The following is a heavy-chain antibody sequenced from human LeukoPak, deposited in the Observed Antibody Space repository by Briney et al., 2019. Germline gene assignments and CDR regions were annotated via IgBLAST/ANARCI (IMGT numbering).Heavy chain of an antibody. CDR3: ARRLVTAGVTDFFDY. V-gene: IGHV3-23*01. J-gene: IGHJ4*01. CDR1: GFTFSDYS. CDR2: ISPAGDST. Sequence: GGSLRLSCAASGFTFSDYSMSWVRQAPGAGLEWVSVISPAGDSTTDADSVKGRFTISRDNSKSTLYLQMHGLTAEDTALYYCARRLVTAGVTDFFDYWGHGTLVSVSS. D-gene: IGHD6-13*01.